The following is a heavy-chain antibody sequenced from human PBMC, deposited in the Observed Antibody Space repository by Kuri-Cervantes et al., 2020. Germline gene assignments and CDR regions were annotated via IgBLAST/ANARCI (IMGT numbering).Heavy chain of an antibody. CDR1: GFTFSSYG. J-gene: IGHJ4*02. CDR2: IWYDGSNK. D-gene: IGHD2-15*01. CDR3: AKGGKGLYLDY. Sequence: GESLKISCAASGFTFSSYGMHWVRQAPGKGLEWVAVIWYDGSNKYYADSVKGRFTISRGNSKNTLYLQMNSLRAEDTAVYYCAKGGKGLYLDYWGQGTLVTVSS. V-gene: IGHV3-30*02.